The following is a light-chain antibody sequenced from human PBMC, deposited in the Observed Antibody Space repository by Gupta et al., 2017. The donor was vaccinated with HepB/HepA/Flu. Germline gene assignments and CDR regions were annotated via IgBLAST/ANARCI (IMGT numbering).Light chain of an antibody. CDR3: QQNNSYSWT. Sequence: IEMTQSASTLSASLGDRVTITCRASQSISHWLAWYQQKPGKAPKLLIYKASSLETGVPSRFSGSGSETEFTLTISGLQPDDFATYYCQQNNSYSWTFGQGTKVEIK. CDR2: KAS. J-gene: IGKJ1*01. CDR1: QSISHW. V-gene: IGKV1-5*03.